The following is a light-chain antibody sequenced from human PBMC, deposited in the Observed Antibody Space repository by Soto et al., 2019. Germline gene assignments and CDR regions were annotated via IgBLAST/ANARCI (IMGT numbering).Light chain of an antibody. Sequence: QSVPTQPPSASGTPGQRVTISCFGSRSNIGSNTVNWYQHLPGTAPKLLIYSDNQRPSWVPDRFSGSKSGTSASLAISGLQSEDEADYYCAAWDDSLNGRVFGGGTKLTVL. J-gene: IGLJ3*02. CDR3: AAWDDSLNGRV. CDR2: SDN. V-gene: IGLV1-44*01. CDR1: RSNIGSNT.